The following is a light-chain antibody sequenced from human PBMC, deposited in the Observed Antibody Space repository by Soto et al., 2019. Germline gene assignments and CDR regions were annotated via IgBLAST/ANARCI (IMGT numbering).Light chain of an antibody. CDR2: EVT. Sequence: QSVLTQPASVSGSPGQSFTISCTGTSGDIGSYNRVSWYQQHPGKAPKLIIYEVTDRPSGVSNRFSGSKSGNTDSLTISGLQAEDEAEYYRSSYTNINTWARVFGTGTKGTVL. J-gene: IGLJ1*01. CDR3: SSYTNINTWARV. V-gene: IGLV2-14*01. CDR1: SGDIGSYNR.